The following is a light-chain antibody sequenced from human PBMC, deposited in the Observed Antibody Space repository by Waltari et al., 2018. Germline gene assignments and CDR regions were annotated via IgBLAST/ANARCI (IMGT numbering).Light chain of an antibody. J-gene: IGLJ3*02. CDR1: SGSVSRTHY. CDR3: LLHVGSGLWM. CDR2: TPN. Sequence: QTVVTQEASFSVSPGGTVTLTCALSSGSVSRTHYASWYQQTPGRAPPTLLYTPNRRASGVPDRFSGSILGDKAALTITEAQAHDEGDYYCLLHVGSGLWMYGGGTKLTVL. V-gene: IGLV8-61*01.